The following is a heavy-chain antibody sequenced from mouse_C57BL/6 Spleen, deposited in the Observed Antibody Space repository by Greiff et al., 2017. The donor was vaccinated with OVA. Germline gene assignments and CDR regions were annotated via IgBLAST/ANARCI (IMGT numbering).Heavy chain of an antibody. D-gene: IGHD2-2*01. CDR3: AREIYYGYDVYYAMDY. V-gene: IGHV14-2*01. Sequence: VQLQQPGAELVKPGASVKLSCTASGFNITDYYMHWVKQRTEQGLEWIGRIDPEDGETKYAPKFQGKATITVDTSSNTAYLQLSSLTSEDTAVYYCAREIYYGYDVYYAMDYWGQGTSVTVSS. J-gene: IGHJ4*01. CDR1: GFNITDYY. CDR2: IDPEDGET.